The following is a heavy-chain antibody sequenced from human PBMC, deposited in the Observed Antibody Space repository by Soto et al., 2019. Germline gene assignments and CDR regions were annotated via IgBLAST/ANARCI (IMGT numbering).Heavy chain of an antibody. CDR1: GDSMKSHDYY. CDR2: IHNSGST. D-gene: IGHD3-10*01. CDR3: ARGEVRGTFDI. V-gene: IGHV4-30-4*01. Sequence: PSETLSLTCTVSGDSMKSHDYYRSWIRQPPGKGPEWIGYIHNSGSTSYNPSLKSRLTISSDMSKNNFSLRLNSVTAADTALYFCARGEVRGTFDIWGQGTKVTVSS. J-gene: IGHJ3*02.